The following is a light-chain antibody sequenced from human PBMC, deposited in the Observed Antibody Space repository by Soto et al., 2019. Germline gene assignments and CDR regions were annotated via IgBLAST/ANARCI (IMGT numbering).Light chain of an antibody. V-gene: IGKV3-20*01. J-gene: IGKJ3*01. CDR1: QSVSSNY. CDR3: QQFHDWPMT. CDR2: GAS. Sequence: IVLRQSPGTLSLSPGERATLSCRASQSVSSNYLAWYQQKPGQAPRLLIYGASSRATGIPDRFSGSGSGTDFTLTISRLEPEDFAVYYCQQFHDWPMTFGPGTKVDIK.